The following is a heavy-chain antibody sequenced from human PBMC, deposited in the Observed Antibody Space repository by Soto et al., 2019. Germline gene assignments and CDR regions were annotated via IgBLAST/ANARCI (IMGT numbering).Heavy chain of an antibody. J-gene: IGHJ6*02. CDR1: GGTFSSYA. CDR3: ASHGITGTWVYYYGMDV. D-gene: IGHD1-7*01. Sequence: QVQLVQSGAEMKKPGSSVKVSCKASGGTFSSYAISWVRQAPGQGLEWMGGIIPIFDTADYAQKFQGRVTITADESTSTAYMELSSLRSEDTAVYYCASHGITGTWVYYYGMDVWGQGTTVTVSS. CDR2: IIPIFDTA. V-gene: IGHV1-69*12.